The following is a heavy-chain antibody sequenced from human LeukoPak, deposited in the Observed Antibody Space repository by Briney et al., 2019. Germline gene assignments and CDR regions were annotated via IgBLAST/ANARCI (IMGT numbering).Heavy chain of an antibody. Sequence: ASVKVSCKTSGDTFRSHAINWVRQAPGQRLEWMGWISSYTGTPQYAQKFQGRLSMTTDTPTETAYMELRSLTSDDTAVYYCAVDGDYGEDFWGQGTLVAVSS. CDR3: AVDGDYGEDF. J-gene: IGHJ1*01. CDR1: GDTFRSHA. V-gene: IGHV1-18*04. D-gene: IGHD3-16*01. CDR2: ISSYTGTP.